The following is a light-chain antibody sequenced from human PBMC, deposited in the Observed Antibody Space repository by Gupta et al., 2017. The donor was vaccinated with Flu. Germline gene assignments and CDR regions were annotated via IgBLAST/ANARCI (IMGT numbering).Light chain of an antibody. CDR2: VAS. Sequence: LSVSPGERATLSCRASQSVSSSYLAWYQQNPGQAPRLLIYVASSRATGIPDRFSCSGSGTDFPLTISRLEPEDFALYSCQQYGSSTPMYTFGQGTKLEIK. J-gene: IGKJ2*01. CDR1: QSVSSSY. CDR3: QQYGSSTPMYT. V-gene: IGKV3-20*01.